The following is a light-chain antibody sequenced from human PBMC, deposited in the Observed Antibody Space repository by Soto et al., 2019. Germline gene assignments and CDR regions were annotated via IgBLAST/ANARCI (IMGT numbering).Light chain of an antibody. CDR2: AAA. CDR3: QYDSS. J-gene: IGKJ2*01. V-gene: IGKV1-5*01. CDR1: QSVSTW. Sequence: DIQMTQSPSTLSASVGDTVTSTCRASQSVSTWLAWYQQKPGKAPRLLIYAAASLKTGVPSRFSGSGSGTNFTLNISSLQPDDFATYYCQYDSSFGQGTKV.